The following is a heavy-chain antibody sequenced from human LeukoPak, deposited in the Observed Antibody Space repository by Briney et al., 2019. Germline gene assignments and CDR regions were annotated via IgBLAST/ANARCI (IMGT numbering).Heavy chain of an antibody. CDR3: ARGGGHYSSSWYDGYYYGMDV. CDR2: INHSGST. D-gene: IGHD6-13*01. V-gene: IGHV4-34*01. J-gene: IGHJ6*02. Sequence: PSETLSLTCAVYGGSFSVYYWSWIRQPPGKGLEWIGEINHSGSTNYNPSLRSRVTISVDTSKNQFSLKLSSVTAADTAVYYCARGGGHYSSSWYDGYYYGMDVWGQGTTVTVSS. CDR1: GGSFSVYY.